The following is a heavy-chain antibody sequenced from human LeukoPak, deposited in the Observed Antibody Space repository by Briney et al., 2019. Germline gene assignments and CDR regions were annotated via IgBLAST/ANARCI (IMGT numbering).Heavy chain of an antibody. Sequence: GGSLRLSCAASGFTFSSYAMHWFRQAPGKGLEWVAVISYDGSNKYYADSVKGRFTISRDSSKNTLYLQMNSLRAEDTAVYYCARDYYDSLGGDAFDIWGQGTMVTVSS. J-gene: IGHJ3*02. CDR2: ISYDGSNK. CDR3: ARDYYDSLGGDAFDI. D-gene: IGHD3-22*01. V-gene: IGHV3-30*04. CDR1: GFTFSSYA.